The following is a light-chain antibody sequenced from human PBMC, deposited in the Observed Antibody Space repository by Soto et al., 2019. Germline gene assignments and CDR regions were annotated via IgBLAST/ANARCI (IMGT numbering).Light chain of an antibody. Sequence: SALTQPASVSGSPGQSITISCAGSSSDVGNYNLVSWYQQHPGKAPKLMISEVNKRPSGVSNRFSGSKSGNTASLTISGLQAEDEADYYCCSYAGTVAYAFGTGTKVTVL. J-gene: IGLJ1*01. CDR2: EVN. V-gene: IGLV2-23*02. CDR3: CSYAGTVAYA. CDR1: SSDVGNYNL.